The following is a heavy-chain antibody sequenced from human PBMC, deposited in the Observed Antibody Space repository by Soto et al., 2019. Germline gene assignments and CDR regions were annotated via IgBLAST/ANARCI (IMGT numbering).Heavy chain of an antibody. CDR3: AVGFRSGWVFDY. CDR1: GYTFTSSD. J-gene: IGHJ4*02. D-gene: IGHD6-19*01. V-gene: IGHV1-8*01. Sequence: QVQLVQSGAEVKKPGASVKVSCKASGYTFTSSDISWVRQATGQGLEWLGWMHPNSGITGYTQKFQGRVTMTRNTSISTAYMALSSLRSEDTAVYYCAVGFRSGWVFDYWGQGALVTVSS. CDR2: MHPNSGIT.